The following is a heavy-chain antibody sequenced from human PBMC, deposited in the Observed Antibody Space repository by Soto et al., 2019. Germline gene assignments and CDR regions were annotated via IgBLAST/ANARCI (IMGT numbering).Heavy chain of an antibody. Sequence: PGGSLRLSCAASGFTFSSYGMHWVRQAPGKGLEWVAVIWYDGSNKYYADSVKGRFTISRDNSKNTLYLQMNSLRAEDTAVYYCARDYSGDTIYYYYGMDVWGQGTTVTVSS. CDR3: ARDYSGDTIYYYYGMDV. CDR1: GFTFSSYG. J-gene: IGHJ6*02. CDR2: IWYDGSNK. V-gene: IGHV3-33*01. D-gene: IGHD4-17*01.